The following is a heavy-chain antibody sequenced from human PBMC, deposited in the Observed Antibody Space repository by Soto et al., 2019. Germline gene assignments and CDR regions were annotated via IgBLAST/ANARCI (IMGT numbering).Heavy chain of an antibody. CDR3: VGSLMSRAMESFDY. CDR1: AGSISRYY. D-gene: IGHD5-18*01. CDR2: ISYTVDA. J-gene: IGHJ4*02. V-gene: IGHV4-59*01. Sequence: HVQLQESGPGLVKPSEPLSLTCSVSAGSISRYYWGWVRQSPGEGLEWIAHISYTVDAYYNPSLKSWVTISLDTSKNQIALSLMSVTAADTAVYYCVGSLMSRAMESFDYWGQGTLVTVTS.